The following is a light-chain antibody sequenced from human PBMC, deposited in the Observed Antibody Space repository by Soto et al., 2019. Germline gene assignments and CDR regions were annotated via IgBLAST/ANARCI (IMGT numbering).Light chain of an antibody. Sequence: EIVLTQSPGPLSLSPGERATLSCRASQGVTPAYLAWYQHRPGHAPRLVIYGASNRATGIPDRFSGSGSGTDFTLTISRLEPEDFAVYCCQQHGGSPLFTFGPGTRVDVK. CDR2: GAS. J-gene: IGKJ3*01. CDR1: QGVTPAY. CDR3: QQHGGSPLFT. V-gene: IGKV3-20*01.